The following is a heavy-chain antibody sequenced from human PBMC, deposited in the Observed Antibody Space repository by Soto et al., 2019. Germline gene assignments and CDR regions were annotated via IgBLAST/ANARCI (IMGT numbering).Heavy chain of an antibody. Sequence: ASVKVYCKASGYTFTGYYMHWVRQAPGQGLEWMGWINPNSGGTNYAQKFQGRVTMTRDTSISTAYMELSRLRSDDTAVYYCARVLTYYYDSSPGYWGQGTLVTVSS. J-gene: IGHJ4*02. CDR2: INPNSGGT. V-gene: IGHV1-2*02. CDR3: ARVLTYYYDSSPGY. CDR1: GYTFTGYY. D-gene: IGHD3-22*01.